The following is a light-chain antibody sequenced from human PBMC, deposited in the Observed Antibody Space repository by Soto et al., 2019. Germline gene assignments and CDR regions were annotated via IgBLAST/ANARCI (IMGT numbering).Light chain of an antibody. V-gene: IGKV3-15*01. CDR1: QSVSSN. CDR3: QQDSSSPPGVT. Sequence: EIVMTQSPATLSVSPGERATLSCRASQSVSSNLAWYQQKPGQAPRLLIYGASTRATGIPARFSGSGSGTEFTLTISSLQSEDFAVYYCQQDSSSPPGVTFGQGTKVDI. J-gene: IGKJ1*01. CDR2: GAS.